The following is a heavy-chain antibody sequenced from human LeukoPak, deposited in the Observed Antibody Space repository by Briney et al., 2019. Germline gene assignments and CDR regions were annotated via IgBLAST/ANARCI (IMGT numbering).Heavy chain of an antibody. J-gene: IGHJ4*02. D-gene: IGHD6-6*01. Sequence: GGSLRLSCTASGFTFSTYEMNWVRQAPGKGLEWVSYISGSGYPIYYADSVKGRFTISRDNAKNSLYLQMNSLRAEDTAVYYCARDPYSSSSWVYFDYWGQGTLVTVSS. CDR2: ISGSGYPI. CDR3: ARDPYSSSSWVYFDY. V-gene: IGHV3-48*03. CDR1: GFTFSTYE.